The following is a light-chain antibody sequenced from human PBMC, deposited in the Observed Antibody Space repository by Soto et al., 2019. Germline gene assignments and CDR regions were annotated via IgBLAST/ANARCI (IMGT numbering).Light chain of an antibody. Sequence: QSVLTQPPSVSGAPGQRVSISCTGSSSNIGAGFYVHWYQQLPRTAPKLLTYDNSNRPSGVPDRFSGSRSGTSASLAITGLQAEDEADYYCQSYDNNLRLVFGGGTQLTVL. CDR2: DNS. J-gene: IGLJ2*01. V-gene: IGLV1-40*01. CDR3: QSYDNNLRLV. CDR1: SSNIGAGFY.